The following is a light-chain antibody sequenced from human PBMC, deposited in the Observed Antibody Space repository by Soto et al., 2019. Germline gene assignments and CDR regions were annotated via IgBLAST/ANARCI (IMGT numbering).Light chain of an antibody. Sequence: QSALTQPASVSGSPGQSITISCTGTSSDVGNYKYVSWYQQHPGKAPKLMIYEVSNRPSGVSNRFSGSKSGNTASLTIFGLQAEDETDYYCTAFSANRVYLFGPGTKLTVL. CDR2: EVS. CDR1: SSDVGNYKY. J-gene: IGLJ1*01. CDR3: TAFSANRVYL. V-gene: IGLV2-14*01.